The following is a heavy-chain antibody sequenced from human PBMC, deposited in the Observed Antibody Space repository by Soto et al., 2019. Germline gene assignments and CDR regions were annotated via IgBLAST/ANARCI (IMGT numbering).Heavy chain of an antibody. J-gene: IGHJ4*02. CDR3: ANGGDGYNASPYYFDY. V-gene: IGHV3-23*01. CDR1: GFTFSSYA. CDR2: ISGSGGST. Sequence: LRLSCAASGFTFSSYAMSWVRQAPGKGLGWVSAISGSGGSTYYADSVKGRFTISRDNSKNTLYLQMNSLRAEDTAVYYCANGGDGYNASPYYFDYWGQGTLVTVSS. D-gene: IGHD5-12*01.